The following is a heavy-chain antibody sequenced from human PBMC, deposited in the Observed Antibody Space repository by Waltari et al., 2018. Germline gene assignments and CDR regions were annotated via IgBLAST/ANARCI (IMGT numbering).Heavy chain of an antibody. Sequence: QVQLQESGPGLVKPSETLSLTCTVSGGSISSYYWSWIRQPAGKGLEWIGRIYTSGSTHYNPTLNGRGTMSVDTSKNQFSLKLSSVTAADTAVYYCARDRGTTVTTLAFDIWGQGTMVTVSS. V-gene: IGHV4-4*07. D-gene: IGHD4-4*01. CDR1: GGSISSYY. CDR3: ARDRGTTVTTLAFDI. CDR2: IYTSGST. J-gene: IGHJ3*02.